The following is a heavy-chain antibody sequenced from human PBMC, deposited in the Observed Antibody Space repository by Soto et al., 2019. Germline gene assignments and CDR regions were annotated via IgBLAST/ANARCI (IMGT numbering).Heavy chain of an antibody. CDR1: GGSFSGYY. Sequence: QVQLQQWGAGLLKPSETLSLTCAVYGGSFSGYYWSWIRQPPGKGLEWIGEINHSGSTNYNPSLKSRVTISVDTSKNQFSLMLSSVTAADTAVYYCARSRGYSYGFKWFDPWGQGTLVAVSS. V-gene: IGHV4-34*01. CDR2: INHSGST. D-gene: IGHD5-18*01. CDR3: ARSRGYSYGFKWFDP. J-gene: IGHJ5*02.